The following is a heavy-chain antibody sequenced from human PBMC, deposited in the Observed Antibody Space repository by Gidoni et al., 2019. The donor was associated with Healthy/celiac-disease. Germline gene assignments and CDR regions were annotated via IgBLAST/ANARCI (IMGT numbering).Heavy chain of an antibody. CDR2: ISGSGGST. V-gene: IGHV3-23*01. D-gene: IGHD3-22*01. CDR3: AKVMGFNYYDSSGYYLDY. J-gene: IGHJ4*02. CDR1: GFTFSSYA. Sequence: EVQLLESGGGLVQPGGSLRLSCAASGFTFSSYAMSWVRQAPGKGLEWVSAISGSGGSTYYADSVKGRFTISRDNSKNTLYLQMNSLRAEDTAVYYCAKVMGFNYYDSSGYYLDYWGQGTLVTVSS.